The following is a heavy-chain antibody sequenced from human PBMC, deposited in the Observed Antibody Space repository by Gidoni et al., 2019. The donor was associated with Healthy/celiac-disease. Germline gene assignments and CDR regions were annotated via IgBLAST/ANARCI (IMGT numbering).Heavy chain of an antibody. CDR1: GFTFSGSA. D-gene: IGHD3-3*01. J-gene: IGHJ6*02. V-gene: IGHV3-73*01. CDR2: IRSKANSYAT. CDR3: TRHGDDFWSGATYYYYGMDV. Sequence: EVQLVESGGGLVQPGGSLKLSCAASGFTFSGSAMHWVRQASGKGLGWVGRIRSKANSYATAYAASVKGRFTISRDDSKNTAYLQMNSLKTEDTAVYYCTRHGDDFWSGATYYYYGMDVWGQGTTVTVSS.